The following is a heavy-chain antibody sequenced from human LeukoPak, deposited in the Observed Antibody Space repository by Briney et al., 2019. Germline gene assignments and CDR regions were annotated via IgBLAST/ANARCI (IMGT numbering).Heavy chain of an antibody. V-gene: IGHV4-34*01. Sequence: PSETLSLTCAVYGGSFSGYYWSWIRQPPGKGLEWIGEINHSGSTNYNPSLKGRVTISVDTSKNQFSLKLSSVTAADTAVYYCARGHYRNWFDPWGQGTLVTVSS. J-gene: IGHJ5*02. CDR3: ARGHYRNWFDP. CDR2: INHSGST. D-gene: IGHD1-14*01. CDR1: GGSFSGYY.